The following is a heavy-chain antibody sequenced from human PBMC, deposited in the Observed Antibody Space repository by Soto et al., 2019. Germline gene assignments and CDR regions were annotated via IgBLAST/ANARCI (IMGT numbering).Heavy chain of an antibody. V-gene: IGHV1-18*04. CDR2: ISGSNGNT. D-gene: IGHD2-2*01. CDR1: GYTFTSHG. J-gene: IGHJ4*02. CDR3: ARDPVDCSSRSCSEEY. Sequence: QVQLVQSGAEVKKPGASVKVSCKASGYTFTSHGVSWVRQAPGPGLEWMGWISGSNGNTKYAQSFQGRVTLTTDTSTSTAYMELRRLNSDDTAVYYCARDPVDCSSRSCSEEYWGQGTLVTVSS.